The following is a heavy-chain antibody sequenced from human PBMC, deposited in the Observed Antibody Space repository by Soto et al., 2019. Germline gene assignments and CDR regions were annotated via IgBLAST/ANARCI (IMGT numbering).Heavy chain of an antibody. CDR3: ARDFKSIAARPNWFDP. Sequence: QVQLVQSGAEVKKPGASVKVSCKASGYTFTSYGISWVRQAPGQGLEWMGWISAYNGNTNYAQKLQGRVTMTTDTSTSTDYMELRSLRSDDTAVYYCARDFKSIAARPNWFDPWGQGTLVTVSS. D-gene: IGHD6-6*01. V-gene: IGHV1-18*01. J-gene: IGHJ5*02. CDR2: ISAYNGNT. CDR1: GYTFTSYG.